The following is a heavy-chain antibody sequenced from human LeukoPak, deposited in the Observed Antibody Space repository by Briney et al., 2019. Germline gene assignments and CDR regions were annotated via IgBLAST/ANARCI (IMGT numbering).Heavy chain of an antibody. CDR2: INHSGST. Sequence: PSETLSLTCTVSGYSISSGYYWSWIRQPPGKGLEWIGEINHSGSTNYNPSLKSRVTISVDTSKDQFSLKLSSVTAADTAVYYCASASSGYDRGQVLVRRLPSNWGQGTLVTVSS. J-gene: IGHJ4*02. CDR3: ASASSGYDRGQVLVRRLPSN. CDR1: GYSISSGYY. D-gene: IGHD5-12*01. V-gene: IGHV4-38-2*02.